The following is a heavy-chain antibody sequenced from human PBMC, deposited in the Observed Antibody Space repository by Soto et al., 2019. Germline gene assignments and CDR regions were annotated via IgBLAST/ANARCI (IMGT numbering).Heavy chain of an antibody. CDR3: ARDGGGNSYYYGMDV. CDR2: ISYDGSNK. D-gene: IGHD2-15*01. V-gene: IGHV3-30-3*01. Sequence: GSLRLSCAASGFTFSSYAMHWVRQAPGKGLEWVAVISYDGSNKYYADSVKGRLTISRDNSKNTLYLQMNSLRAEDTAVYYCARDGGGNSYYYGMDVWGQGTTVTVSS. CDR1: GFTFSSYA. J-gene: IGHJ6*02.